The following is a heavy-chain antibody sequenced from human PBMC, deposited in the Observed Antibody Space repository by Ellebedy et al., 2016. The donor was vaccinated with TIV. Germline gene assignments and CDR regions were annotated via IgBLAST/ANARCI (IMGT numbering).Heavy chain of an antibody. J-gene: IGHJ4*02. V-gene: IGHV3-33*01. CDR1: GFTFSSYG. CDR2: IWYDGSNK. Sequence: GESLKISCAASGFTFSSYGMHWVRQAPGKGLEWVAVIWYDGSNKYYADSVKGRFTISRDNSKNTLYLQMNSLRAEDTAVYYCARGRYSSSSGGSFDYWGQGTLVTVSS. CDR3: ARGRYSSSSGGSFDY. D-gene: IGHD6-6*01.